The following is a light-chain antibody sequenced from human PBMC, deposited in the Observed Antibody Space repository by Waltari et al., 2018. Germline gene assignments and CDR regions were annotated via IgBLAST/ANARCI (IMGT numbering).Light chain of an antibody. J-gene: IGKJ3*01. V-gene: IGKV4-1*01. CDR1: QSILNSSSNKNH. CDR2: LAS. Sequence: DILKTQSQDSLSVSLGERATINCKYSQSILNSSSNKNHLARYQNKPGQPPRLLISLASSREAGVPDRFSGSGSGTDFTLTISGLQTDDVAVYSCQQYETTPLTFGPGTKVEI. CDR3: QQYETTPLT.